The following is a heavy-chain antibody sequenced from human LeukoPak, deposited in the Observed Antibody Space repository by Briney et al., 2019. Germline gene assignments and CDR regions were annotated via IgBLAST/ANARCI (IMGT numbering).Heavy chain of an antibody. D-gene: IGHD6-6*01. CDR2: IYYSGST. J-gene: IGHJ4*02. CDR1: GGSISSHY. Sequence: SETLSLTRTVSGGSISSHYWSWIRQPPGKGLEWIGYIYYSGSTNYNPSLKSRVTRSVDTSKNQFSLKLSSVTAADTAVYYCARGYSSSAEPFDYWGQGTLVTVSS. CDR3: ARGYSSSAEPFDY. V-gene: IGHV4-59*11.